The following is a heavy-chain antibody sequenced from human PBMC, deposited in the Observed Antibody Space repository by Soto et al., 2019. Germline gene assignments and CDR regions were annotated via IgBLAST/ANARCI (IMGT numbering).Heavy chain of an antibody. CDR3: AECYSSGYYYYAFDI. Sequence: GGSLRLSCAASGFTFSSYGMHWVRQAPGKGLEWVAVISYDGSNKYYADSVKGRFTISRDNSKNTLYLQMNSLRAEDTAVYYCAECYSSGYYYYAFDIWGQGTMVTVSS. J-gene: IGHJ3*02. D-gene: IGHD3-22*01. CDR2: ISYDGSNK. CDR1: GFTFSSYG. V-gene: IGHV3-30*03.